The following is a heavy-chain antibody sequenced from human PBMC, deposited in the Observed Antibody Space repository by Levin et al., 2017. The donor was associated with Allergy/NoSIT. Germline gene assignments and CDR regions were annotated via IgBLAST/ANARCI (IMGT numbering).Heavy chain of an antibody. D-gene: IGHD3-10*01. CDR2: ITSGGNGYSS. CDR3: ADLGVRYGLDV. Sequence: GGSLRLSCAASGFTFSDHYIDWVRQAPGKGLEWVGRITSGGNGYSSEYAASGRGRSTISRDASENSVYLQMSSLRTDDMAVYYCADLGVRYGLDVWGQGTTVTVSS. CDR1: GFTFSDHY. V-gene: IGHV3-72*01. J-gene: IGHJ6*02.